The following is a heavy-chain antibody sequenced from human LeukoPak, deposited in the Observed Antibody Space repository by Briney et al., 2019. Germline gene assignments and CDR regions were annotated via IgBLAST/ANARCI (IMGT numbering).Heavy chain of an antibody. Sequence: GGSLRLSCAASGFTFSSYGMHWVRQAPGKGLEWVAVIWYDGSNKYYADSVKGRFTISRDNSKNTLYLQMNSLRAEDTAVYYCARDAYYYDSSGLDCWGQGTLVTVSS. CDR2: IWYDGSNK. CDR1: GFTFSSYG. CDR3: ARDAYYYDSSGLDC. J-gene: IGHJ4*02. D-gene: IGHD3-22*01. V-gene: IGHV3-33*01.